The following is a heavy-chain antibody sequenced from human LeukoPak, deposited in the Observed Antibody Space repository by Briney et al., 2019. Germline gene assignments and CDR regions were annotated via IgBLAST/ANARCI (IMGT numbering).Heavy chain of an antibody. D-gene: IGHD6-19*01. J-gene: IGHJ4*02. CDR1: GHTFTGYY. V-gene: IGHV1-2*02. CDR3: AQSSGWDSLKY. CDR2: INPNSGGI. Sequence: ASVKVSCKASGHTFTGYYMHWVRQAPGQGLAWMGWINPNSGGINHAQKFQGRVSMTRDTSISTAYMELSRLRSDDTAVYYCAQSSGWDSLKYWGQGTLVTVSS.